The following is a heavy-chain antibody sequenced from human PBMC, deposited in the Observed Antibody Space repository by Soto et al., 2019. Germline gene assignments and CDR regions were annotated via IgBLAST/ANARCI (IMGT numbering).Heavy chain of an antibody. J-gene: IGHJ4*02. CDR1: GFTFSSYW. D-gene: IGHD6-13*01. CDR2: IKQDGSER. CDR3: ERFGSSWNFDY. Sequence: GGSLRLSCAASGFTFSSYWMSWVRQAPGKGLEWVANIKQDGSERYYVDSVKGRFTISRDNAKNSLYLQMNSLRAEDTAVFYCERFGSSWNFDYWGQGTLVTVSS. V-gene: IGHV3-7*01.